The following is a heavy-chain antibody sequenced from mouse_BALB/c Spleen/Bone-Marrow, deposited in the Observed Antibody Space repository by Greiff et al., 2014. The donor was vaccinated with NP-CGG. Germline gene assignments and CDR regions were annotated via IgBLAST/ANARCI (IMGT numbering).Heavy chain of an antibody. J-gene: IGHJ4*01. V-gene: IGHV1-14*01. CDR3: AREGGYYGSLYAMDY. Sequence: EVQLQQSGPELVKPGASVKMSCKASGYTFTSYVMHWVKQKPGQGLEWIGYINPYNDGTKYNEKFKGKATLTSDKSSSTAYMELSSRSSEDSAVYYCAREGGYYGSLYAMDYWGQGTSVTVSS. D-gene: IGHD1-1*01. CDR2: INPYNDGT. CDR1: GYTFTSYV.